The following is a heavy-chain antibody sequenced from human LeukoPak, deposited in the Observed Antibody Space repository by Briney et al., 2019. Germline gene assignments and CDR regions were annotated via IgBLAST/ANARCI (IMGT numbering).Heavy chain of an antibody. CDR2: INHSGST. D-gene: IGHD2-15*01. CDR1: GGSFSGYY. CDR3: ARARLKGYCSGGSCSSRYFDY. V-gene: IGHV4-34*01. J-gene: IGHJ4*02. Sequence: SETLSLTCAVYGGSFSGYYWSWIRQPPGKGLGWIGEINHSGSTNYNPSLKSRVTISVDTSKNQFSLKLSSVTAADTAVYYCARARLKGYCSGGSCSSRYFDYWGQGTLVTVSS.